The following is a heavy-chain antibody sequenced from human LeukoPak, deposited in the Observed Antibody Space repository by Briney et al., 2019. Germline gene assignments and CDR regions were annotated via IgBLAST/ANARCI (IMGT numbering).Heavy chain of an antibody. J-gene: IGHJ5*02. V-gene: IGHV5-51*01. CDR1: GYSFTSYW. CDR3: ARRVDSSSWYPPGFGNNWFDP. CDR2: IYPGDSDT. D-gene: IGHD6-13*01. Sequence: GESLKISCKGSGYSFTSYWIGWVRQMPGKGLEWMGIIYPGDSDTRYSPSFQGQVTISADKSISTAYLQWSSLKASDTAMYYCARRVDSSSWYPPGFGNNWFDPWGQGTLATVSS.